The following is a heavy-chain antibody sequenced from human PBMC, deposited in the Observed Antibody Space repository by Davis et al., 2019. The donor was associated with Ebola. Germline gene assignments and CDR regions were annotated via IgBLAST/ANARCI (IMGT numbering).Heavy chain of an antibody. V-gene: IGHV1-69*13. CDR3: AGPGALWSAPEDYGMDV. CDR2: IIPIFSTA. J-gene: IGHJ6*02. D-gene: IGHD2-21*01. Sequence: AASVKVSCKASGGTFSSYAISWVQQAPGQGLEWMGGIIPIFSTANYAQKFQGRVTITADESTSTAYMELSSLRSEDTAVYYCAGPGALWSAPEDYGMDVWGQGTTVTVSS. CDR1: GGTFSSYA.